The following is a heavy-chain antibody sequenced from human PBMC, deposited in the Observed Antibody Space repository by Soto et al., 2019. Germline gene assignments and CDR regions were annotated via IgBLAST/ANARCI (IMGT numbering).Heavy chain of an antibody. V-gene: IGHV5-51*01. CDR2: IYPGDSDT. Sequence: PGESLKISCKGSGYSFTSYWIGWVRQMPGKGLEWMGIIYPGDSDTRYSPSFQGQVTISADKSISTAYLQWSSLKASDTAMYYCARVKLSDYDPRAQFSYSAQRSLVPVS. CDR3: ARVKLSDYDPRAQFSY. CDR1: GYSFTSYW. J-gene: IGHJ1*01. D-gene: IGHD5-12*01.